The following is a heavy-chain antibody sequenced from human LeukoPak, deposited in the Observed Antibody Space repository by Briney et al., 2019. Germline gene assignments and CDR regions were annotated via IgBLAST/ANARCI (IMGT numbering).Heavy chain of an antibody. V-gene: IGHV1-2*02. CDR3: ASGGYCSSTSCYSFDY. D-gene: IGHD2-2*01. Sequence: ASVKVSCKASGYTFTGYYMHWVRQAPGQGLEWMGWINPNSGGTNYAQKFQGRVTMTRDTSISTAYMELSRLRSDDTAVYYCASGGYCSSTSCYSFDYWGQGTLVTVSS. CDR2: INPNSGGT. CDR1: GYTFTGYY. J-gene: IGHJ4*02.